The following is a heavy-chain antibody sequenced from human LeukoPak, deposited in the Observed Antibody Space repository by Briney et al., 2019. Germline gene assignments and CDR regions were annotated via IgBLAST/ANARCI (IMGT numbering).Heavy chain of an antibody. D-gene: IGHD5-12*01. CDR3: ARGYSRFDVGFDY. CDR2: INPNSGGT. Sequence: GASVKVSCKASGYTFTGYYMHWVRQAPRQGLEWMGWINPNSGGTNYAQKFQGRVTMTRDTSISTAYMELSRLRSDDTAVYYCARGYSRFDVGFDYWGQGTLVTVSS. CDR1: GYTFTGYY. V-gene: IGHV1-2*02. J-gene: IGHJ4*02.